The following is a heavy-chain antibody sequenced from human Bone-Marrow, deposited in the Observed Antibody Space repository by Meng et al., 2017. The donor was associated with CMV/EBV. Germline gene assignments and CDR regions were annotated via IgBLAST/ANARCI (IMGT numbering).Heavy chain of an antibody. Sequence: GSLRLSCAVYGGSFSGYYWSWIRQPPGKGLEWIGEINHSGSTNYNPSLKSRVTISVDTSKNQFSLKLSSVTAADTAVYYCARHGEMAVVPAAWGEGTLVTVSS. CDR2: INHSGST. D-gene: IGHD2-2*01. CDR1: GGSFSGYY. J-gene: IGHJ4*02. V-gene: IGHV4-34*01. CDR3: ARHGEMAVVPAA.